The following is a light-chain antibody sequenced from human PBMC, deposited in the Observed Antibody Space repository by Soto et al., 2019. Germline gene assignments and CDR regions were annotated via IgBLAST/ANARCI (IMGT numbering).Light chain of an antibody. CDR3: QQCNNWPRT. Sequence: EILMTQSPATLSVSPGDSATLSCRASRSVDTDLAWYQQKPGQAPRLLVFATSARATGVPDRFSGSGSGTEFTLTISSLQSEDFAFYYCQQCNNWPRTFGQGTKVDIK. V-gene: IGKV3-15*01. CDR2: ATS. CDR1: RSVDTD. J-gene: IGKJ1*01.